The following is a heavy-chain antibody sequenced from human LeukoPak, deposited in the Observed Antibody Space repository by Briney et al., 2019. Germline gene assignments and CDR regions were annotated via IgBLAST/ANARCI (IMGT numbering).Heavy chain of an antibody. CDR1: GYSTTSGFS. V-gene: IGHV4-38-2*02. CDR2: ISYSGST. J-gene: IGHJ5*02. D-gene: IGHD3-10*01. CDR3: VRDGAVPGIDP. Sequence: PSETLSLTCAVSGYSTTSGFSWGWIRQPPGKGLEWIAAISYSGSTNYQSILQSRLTISRDTSTNEFSLRLTSVTAAGTAVYYCVRDGAVPGIDPWGQGTLVTVPS.